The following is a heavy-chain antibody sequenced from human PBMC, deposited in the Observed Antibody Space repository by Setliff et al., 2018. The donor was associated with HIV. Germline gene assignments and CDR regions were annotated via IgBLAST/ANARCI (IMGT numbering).Heavy chain of an antibody. D-gene: IGHD3-22*01. V-gene: IGHV1-2*04. CDR2: INPKSDGT. CDR3: ARGMDYYDTSGYYPYYFDY. CDR1: GYSFTDCY. J-gene: IGHJ4*02. Sequence: ASVKVSCKASGYSFTDCYIHWVRQAPGQGFEWMGWINPKSDGTNYAQKLQGWITITRETSISTATMELSRLRSDKTAVYYCARGMDYYDTSGYYPYYFDYWGQGTLVTVSS.